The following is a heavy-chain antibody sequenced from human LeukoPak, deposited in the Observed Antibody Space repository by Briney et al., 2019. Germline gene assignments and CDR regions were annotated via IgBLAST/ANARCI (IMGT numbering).Heavy chain of an antibody. J-gene: IGHJ1*01. CDR3: ARGWSPECFQH. CDR1: GGTFCSYA. CDR2: IIPIFGTA. Sequence: SVKVSCKTSGGTFCSYAISWVRQAPGQGLEWMGGIIPIFGTANYAQKFQGRVTITADESTSTAYMELSSLRSEDTAVYYCARGWSPECFQHWGQGTLVTVSS. V-gene: IGHV1-69*13. D-gene: IGHD2-15*01.